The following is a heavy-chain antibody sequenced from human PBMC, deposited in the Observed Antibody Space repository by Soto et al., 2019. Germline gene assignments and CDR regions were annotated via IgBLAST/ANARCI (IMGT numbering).Heavy chain of an antibody. CDR3: ARVPAYNYGYSFDY. CDR1: GGSITSGDYY. Sequence: QVQLQESGPGLVKPSQTLSLTCTVSGGSITSGDYYWSWIRQPPGKGLEWIGYIYYSGSTYYNPSLKSRLTISVDTSKNQFSLKLSSVTAADTAVYYCARVPAYNYGYSFDYWGQGTLVTVSS. J-gene: IGHJ4*02. D-gene: IGHD5-18*01. V-gene: IGHV4-30-4*01. CDR2: IYYSGST.